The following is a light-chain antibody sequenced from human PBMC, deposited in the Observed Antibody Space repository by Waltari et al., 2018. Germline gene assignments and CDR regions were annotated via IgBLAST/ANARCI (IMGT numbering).Light chain of an antibody. CDR3: QTGGFGIWV. Sequence: QLMLTQSPSASASLGASVKLTCNLSSVHSNYPIACHQQQPEKGPRYLMTVNSDATHIKWDVIPRRFSGSGSGAERYLTLSILQSEDDTDYYCQTGGFGIWVFGGGTKLTVL. CDR1: SVHSNYP. CDR2: VNSDATH. V-gene: IGLV4-69*01. J-gene: IGLJ3*02.